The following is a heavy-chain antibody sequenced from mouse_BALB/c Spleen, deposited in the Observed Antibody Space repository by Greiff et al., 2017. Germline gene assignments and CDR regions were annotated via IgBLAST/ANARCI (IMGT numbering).Heavy chain of an antibody. J-gene: IGHJ2*01. Sequence: EVMLVESGPSLVKPSQTLSLTCSVTGDSITSGYWNWIRKFPGNKLEYMVYISYSGSTYYNPSLKSRLSITRDTSKNQYYLQLNSVTTEDTATYYCARYVYDSYFDYWGQGTTLTVSS. CDR3: ARYVYDSYFDY. D-gene: IGHD2-3*01. CDR2: ISYSGST. CDR1: GDSITSGY. V-gene: IGHV3-8*02.